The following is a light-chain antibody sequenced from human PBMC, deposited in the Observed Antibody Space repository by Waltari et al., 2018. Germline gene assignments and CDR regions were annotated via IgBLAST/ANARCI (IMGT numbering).Light chain of an antibody. CDR3: GTWDSSLGVWV. Sequence: QSVLTQPPSVSAAPGQKVTLSCPGRPSTIGGNAVFWYPQLPGTAPKLLIYETDGRPAGTPDRFSGSKSGTTATLGITGLQTGDEADYYCGTWDSSLGVWVFGGGTRLTVL. CDR1: PSTIGGNA. CDR2: ETD. J-gene: IGLJ3*02. V-gene: IGLV1-51*02.